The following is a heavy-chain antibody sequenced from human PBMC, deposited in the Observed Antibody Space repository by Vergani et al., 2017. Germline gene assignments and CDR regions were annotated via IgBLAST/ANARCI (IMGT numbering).Heavy chain of an antibody. Sequence: QVQLQESGPGLVKPSETLSLTCTVSCGPISSGGYSWSWIRQPPGKGLEWIGYIYYSGSTNYNPSLKSRLTISVDTSKNQFSLKLSSVTAADTAVYYCARAGYSYGWDSDRLYGMDVWGQGTTVTVSS. V-gene: IGHV4-61*08. CDR3: ARAGYSYGWDSDRLYGMDV. CDR1: CGPISSGGYS. CDR2: IYYSGST. D-gene: IGHD5-18*01. J-gene: IGHJ6*02.